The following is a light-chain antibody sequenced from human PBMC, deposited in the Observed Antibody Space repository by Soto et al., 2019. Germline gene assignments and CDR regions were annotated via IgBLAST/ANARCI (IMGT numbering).Light chain of an antibody. V-gene: IGLV2-14*01. CDR1: SSDVGGYNY. CDR3: SSYTSSSTPSVV. Sequence: QSALTQPASVSGSPGQSITISFTGTSSDVGGYNYVSWYQQHPGKAPKLVIYEVSNRPSGVSNRFSGSKSGNTASLTISGLHAEDEADYYWSSYTSSSTPSVVFCGGTKPTV. CDR2: EVS. J-gene: IGLJ2*01.